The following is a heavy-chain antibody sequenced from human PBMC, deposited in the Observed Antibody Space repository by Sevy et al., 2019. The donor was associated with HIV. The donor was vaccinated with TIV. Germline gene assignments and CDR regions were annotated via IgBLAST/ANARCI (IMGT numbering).Heavy chain of an antibody. CDR1: GLSVSDNY. J-gene: IGHJ6*02. CDR2: IYSDGRT. V-gene: IGHV3-66*02. Sequence: GGSLRLSCAASGLSVSDNYMNWVRQAPGKGLELVSVIYSDGRTYYADSVKGRFTISRDNSKNTLYLQMNSLRAEDTAVYYCAKDRAGGSGGYYYYGMDVWGQGTTVTVSS. D-gene: IGHD2-15*01. CDR3: AKDRAGGSGGYYYYGMDV.